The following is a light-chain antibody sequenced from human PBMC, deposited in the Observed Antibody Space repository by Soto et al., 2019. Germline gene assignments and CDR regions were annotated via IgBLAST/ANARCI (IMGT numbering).Light chain of an antibody. J-gene: IGKJ1*01. Sequence: EVVLTQSPGTLSLSPGEGATLSCRASENVRTFVDWYQQKPGQAPRLLIYGASTRATGIPARFSGSGSGTEFTLTISSLQSEDFAVYYRQQYNNWPETFGQGTKVDIK. CDR1: ENVRTF. V-gene: IGKV3-15*01. CDR3: QQYNNWPET. CDR2: GAS.